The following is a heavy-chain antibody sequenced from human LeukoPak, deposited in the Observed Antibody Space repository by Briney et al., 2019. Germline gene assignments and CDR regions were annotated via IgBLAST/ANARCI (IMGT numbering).Heavy chain of an antibody. CDR1: GGSISSYY. Sequence: SETLSLTCTVSGGSISSYYWSWIRQPPGKGLEWLGFIYYSGSTNYSPSLKSRVIISVDTSMNQFSLKLSSVTAADTAVYYCARGSYYYGSGSWEYYFDYWGQGTLVTVSS. V-gene: IGHV4-59*01. J-gene: IGHJ4*02. D-gene: IGHD3-10*01. CDR3: ARGSYYYGSGSWEYYFDY. CDR2: IYYSGST.